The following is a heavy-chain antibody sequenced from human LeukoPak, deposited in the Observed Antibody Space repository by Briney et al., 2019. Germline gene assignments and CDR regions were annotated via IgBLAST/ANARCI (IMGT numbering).Heavy chain of an antibody. V-gene: IGHV4-59*08. D-gene: IGHD6-19*01. Sequence: SETLSLTCTVSGGSVSSYFWSWIRQPPGKGLEWIGYIYYSGSTNYNPSLKSRVTMSVDTSKSQFSLKLSSVTAADTAVYYCARIDRAVAGTIDYWGQGTLVTVSS. CDR3: ARIDRAVAGTIDY. CDR2: IYYSGST. CDR1: GGSVSSYF. J-gene: IGHJ4*02.